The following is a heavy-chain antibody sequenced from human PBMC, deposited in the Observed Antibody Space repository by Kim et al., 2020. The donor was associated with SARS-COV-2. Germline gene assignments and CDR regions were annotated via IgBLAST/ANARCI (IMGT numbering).Heavy chain of an antibody. D-gene: IGHD3-3*01. CDR2: IKQDGSEK. J-gene: IGHJ5*02. CDR3: ARAADFGVAIIGGYNWFDP. CDR1: GFTFSSYW. Sequence: GGSLRLSCAASGFTFSSYWMSWVRQAPGKGLEWVANIKQDGSEKYYVDSVKGRFTISRDNAKNSLYLQMNSLRAEDTAVYYCARAADFGVAIIGGYNWFDPWGQGTLVTVSS. V-gene: IGHV3-7*03.